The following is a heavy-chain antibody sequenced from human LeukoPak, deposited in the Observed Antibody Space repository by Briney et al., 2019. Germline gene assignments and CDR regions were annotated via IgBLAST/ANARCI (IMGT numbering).Heavy chain of an antibody. CDR1: GFNFDDYG. D-gene: IGHD1-26*01. CDR2: INWNGRST. CDR3: ARAWADPFDY. V-gene: IGHV3-20*04. Sequence: PGGSLRLSCAASGFNFDDYGMSWVRQVPGKGLEWVSGINWNGRSTGYADPVKGRFTISRDNAKNSLYLQMNSLRADDTALYYCARAWADPFDYWGQGTLVTVSS. J-gene: IGHJ4*02.